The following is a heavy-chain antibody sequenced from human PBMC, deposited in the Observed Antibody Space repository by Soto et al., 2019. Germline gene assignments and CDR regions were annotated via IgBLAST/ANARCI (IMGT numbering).Heavy chain of an antibody. Sequence: SVKVSCKTYGGTFSRHVIGWVRQAPGQGLEWMGGVVPIFGTTNYAQKFKGRIKITADELTSTAFMELSSLTSEDTAVYYCVRGGSEGTGWYIWFDPWGQGTLVTVSS. CDR1: GGTFSRHV. J-gene: IGHJ5*02. CDR3: VRGGSEGTGWYIWFDP. D-gene: IGHD6-19*01. CDR2: VVPIFGTT. V-gene: IGHV1-69*13.